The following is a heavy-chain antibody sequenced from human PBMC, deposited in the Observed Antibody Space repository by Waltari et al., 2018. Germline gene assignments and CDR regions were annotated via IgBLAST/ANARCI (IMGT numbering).Heavy chain of an antibody. CDR1: GFTFSNHW. J-gene: IGHJ4*02. CDR3: AKAGVV. V-gene: IGHV3-74*01. CDR2: IVYDGSTT. Sequence: EVQLVESGGGLVQPGGSLRLSCAASGFTFSNHWMHWVRQPPGKGLVWVSRIVYDGSTTNYADSVKVRFTISRDNSKNTLYLQMNSLRAEDTAMYYCAKAGVVWGQGTLVTVSS. D-gene: IGHD3-16*02.